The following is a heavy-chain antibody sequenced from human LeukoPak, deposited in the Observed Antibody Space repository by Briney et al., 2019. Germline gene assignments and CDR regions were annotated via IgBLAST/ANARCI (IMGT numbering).Heavy chain of an antibody. Sequence: GESLKISCKGSGRSFTTYWIGWVRQMPGKGLEWMGIIYPGDSETQYSTSFQGQVTISVDKSINTAYLQWSSLKASDTAMYYCAWRKYFSTWFEPWGQGTLVTVSS. D-gene: IGHD1-14*01. J-gene: IGHJ5*02. CDR3: AWRKYFSTWFEP. CDR2: IYPGDSET. CDR1: GRSFTTYW. V-gene: IGHV5-51*01.